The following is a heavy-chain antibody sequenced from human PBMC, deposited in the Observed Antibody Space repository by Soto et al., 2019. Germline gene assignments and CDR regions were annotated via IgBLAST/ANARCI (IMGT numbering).Heavy chain of an antibody. J-gene: IGHJ5*02. CDR2: ISSSSSYI. Sequence: EVQLVESGGGLVKPGGSLRLSCAASGFTFSSYSMNWVRQAPGKGLEWVSSISSSSSYIYYADSVKGRFTISRDNAKNSLYLQMNSLRAEDTAVYYCARDNPTVTLLWFDPWGQGTLVTVSS. CDR1: GFTFSSYS. D-gene: IGHD4-17*01. CDR3: ARDNPTVTLLWFDP. V-gene: IGHV3-21*01.